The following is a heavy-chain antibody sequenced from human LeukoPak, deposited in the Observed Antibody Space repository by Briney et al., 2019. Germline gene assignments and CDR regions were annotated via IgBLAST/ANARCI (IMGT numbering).Heavy chain of an antibody. J-gene: IGHJ5*02. D-gene: IGHD1-14*01. V-gene: IGHV3-33*01. Sequence: PGGSLRLPCAAPGFNFSINGMHWVRQAPGKGLQWVPLIWYDGSNQEYADSVQGRLTISRDNSTTTPYLQMNSMRAEDTAISYCARDQGTAPPAPKRKGRFDPWGQGTLVTVSS. CDR3: ARDQGTAPPAPKRKGRFDP. CDR2: IWYDGSNQ. CDR1: GFNFSING.